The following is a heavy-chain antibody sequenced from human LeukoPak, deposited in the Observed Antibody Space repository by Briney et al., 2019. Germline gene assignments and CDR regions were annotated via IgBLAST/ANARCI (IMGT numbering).Heavy chain of an antibody. V-gene: IGHV3-7*03. J-gene: IGHJ4*02. CDR3: TSQPPRITMIAQPDY. CDR2: IKQDGSEK. D-gene: IGHD3-22*01. Sequence: GGSLRLSCAASGFTSSNYWMSWVRQAPGKGLEWVANIKQDGSEKYYVDSVKGRFTISRDNAKNSLYLQMNSLKTEDTAVYYCTSQPPRITMIAQPDYWGQGTLVTVSS. CDR1: GFTSSNYW.